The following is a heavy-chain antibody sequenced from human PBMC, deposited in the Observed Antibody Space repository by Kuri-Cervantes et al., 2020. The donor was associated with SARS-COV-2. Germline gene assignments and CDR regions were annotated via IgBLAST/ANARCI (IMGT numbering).Heavy chain of an antibody. J-gene: IGHJ4*02. V-gene: IGHV4-4*07. D-gene: IGHD1-26*01. Sequence: SETLSLTCTVSGASISGFYWSWIRQPAGKGLEWIGRVDFGGSTNYNPSLKSRVIMSVDTPKNQFSLKLISVTAADTAVYYRARMSGNRILWGQGALVTISS. CDR3: ARMSGNRIL. CDR1: GASISGFY. CDR2: VDFGGST.